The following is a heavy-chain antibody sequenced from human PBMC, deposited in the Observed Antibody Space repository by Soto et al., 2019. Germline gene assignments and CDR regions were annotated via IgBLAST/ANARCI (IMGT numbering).Heavy chain of an antibody. Sequence: PGESLKISCKGSGYSFTSYWISWVRQMPGKGLEWMGRIDPSDSYTNYSPSFQGHVTISADKSISTAYLQWSSLKASDTAMYYCARQGVVVPAAEDYYYGMDVRGQGTTVTVSS. J-gene: IGHJ6*02. V-gene: IGHV5-10-1*01. CDR2: IDPSDSYT. D-gene: IGHD2-2*01. CDR3: ARQGVVVPAAEDYYYGMDV. CDR1: GYSFTSYW.